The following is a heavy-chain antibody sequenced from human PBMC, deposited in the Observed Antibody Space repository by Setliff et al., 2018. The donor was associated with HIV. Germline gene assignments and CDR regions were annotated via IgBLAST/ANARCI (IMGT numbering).Heavy chain of an antibody. J-gene: IGHJ4*02. CDR3: ARGHLGVFAMWGYFDS. Sequence: ASVKVSCKASGYIFTQSDINWVRQATGQMPEWMGWMNPKSGKAGYKQTFQDRITITRDSSTYTLHMELKNLTSEDTAVYYCARGHLGVFAMWGYFDSWGQGTLVTVSS. CDR2: MNPKSGKA. CDR1: GYIFTQSD. D-gene: IGHD3-16*02. V-gene: IGHV1-8*01.